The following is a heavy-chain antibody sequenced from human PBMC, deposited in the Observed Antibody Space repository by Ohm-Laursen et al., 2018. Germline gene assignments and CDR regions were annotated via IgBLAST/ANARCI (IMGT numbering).Heavy chain of an antibody. CDR2: ISGSGGST. Sequence: SLRLSCAASGFTFDDYGMSWVRQAPGKGLEWVSTISGSGGSTYYADSVKGRFTISRDNSKNTLYLQMNSLRAEDMAVYYCGLSSSLPDWGQETLVTVSS. V-gene: IGHV3-23*01. CDR3: GLSSSLPD. CDR1: GFTFDDYG. J-gene: IGHJ4*02. D-gene: IGHD6-13*01.